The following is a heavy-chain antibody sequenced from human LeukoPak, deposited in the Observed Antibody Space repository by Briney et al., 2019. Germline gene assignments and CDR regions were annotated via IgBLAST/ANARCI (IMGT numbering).Heavy chain of an antibody. CDR1: GGSFSGYY. CDR3: ARGPRSYYYDSSGYHEYFQH. V-gene: IGHV4-34*01. D-gene: IGHD3-22*01. Sequence: SETLSLTCAVYGGSFSGYYWSWIRQPPGKGLEWIGEINHSGSTNYNPSLKSRVTISVDTSKNQFSLKLSSVTAADTAVYYCARGPRSYYYDSSGYHEYFQHWGQGTLVTVSS. CDR2: INHSGST. J-gene: IGHJ1*01.